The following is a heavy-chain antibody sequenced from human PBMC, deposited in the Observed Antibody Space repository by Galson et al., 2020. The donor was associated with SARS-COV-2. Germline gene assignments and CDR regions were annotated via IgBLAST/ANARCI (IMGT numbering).Heavy chain of an antibody. Sequence: SETLSLTCAVYGGSFSGYYWSWIRQPPGKGLEWIGEINHSGSTNYNPSLKSRVTISVDTSKNQFSLKLSSVTAADTAVYYCARCLKASYYYYYYMDVWGKGTTVTVSS. J-gene: IGHJ6*03. V-gene: IGHV4-34*01. CDR2: INHSGST. CDR1: GGSFSGYY. CDR3: ARCLKASYYYYYYMDV. D-gene: IGHD3-16*01.